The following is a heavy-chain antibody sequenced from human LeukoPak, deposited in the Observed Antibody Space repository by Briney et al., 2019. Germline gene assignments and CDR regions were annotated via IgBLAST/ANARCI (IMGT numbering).Heavy chain of an antibody. J-gene: IGHJ6*03. CDR1: GFTFSDYG. V-gene: IGHV3-33*01. CDR2: IWHDGKTK. Sequence: GGSLRLSRVASGFTFSDYGMHWLRQTPGKGLEWVAVIWHDGKTKYSADSVKGRFTISRDNSKNMVYLQMNSLRAEDTAVYYCARSYYDVWSGYADYYYMGVWGEGTTVTVSS. D-gene: IGHD3-3*01. CDR3: ARSYYDVWSGYADYYYMGV.